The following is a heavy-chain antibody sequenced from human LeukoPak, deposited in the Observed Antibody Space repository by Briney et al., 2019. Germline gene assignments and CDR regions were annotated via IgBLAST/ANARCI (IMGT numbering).Heavy chain of an antibody. V-gene: IGHV1-18*01. J-gene: IGHJ4*02. CDR3: ALLVGATWAHDY. CDR1: GYTFTSYG. D-gene: IGHD1-26*01. Sequence: ASVKVSCKASGYTFTSYGISWVRQAPGQGLEWMGWISAYNGNTNYPQKFQGRVTMTRDTSISTAYMELSRLRSDDTAVYYCALLVGATWAHDYWGQGSLVTVSS. CDR2: ISAYNGNT.